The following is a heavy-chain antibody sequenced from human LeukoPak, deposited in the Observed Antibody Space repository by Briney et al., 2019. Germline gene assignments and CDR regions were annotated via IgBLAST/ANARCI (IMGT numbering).Heavy chain of an antibody. D-gene: IGHD6-13*01. J-gene: IGHJ4*02. CDR2: ISYDGSNK. Sequence: GGSLRLSCAASGFTFSSYGMHWVRQAPGKGLEWVAVISYDGSNKYYADSVKGRFTISRDNSKNTLYLQMNSLETDDTAMYYCTTDRIAPDGPQFDYWGQGTLVTVSS. CDR3: TTDRIAPDGPQFDY. CDR1: GFTFSSYG. V-gene: IGHV3-30*03.